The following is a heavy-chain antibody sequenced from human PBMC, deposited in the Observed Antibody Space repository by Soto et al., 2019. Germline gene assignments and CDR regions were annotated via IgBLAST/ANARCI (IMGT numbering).Heavy chain of an antibody. V-gene: IGHV1-69*13. Sequence: VKDSCQASGGTFSSYASGWVRQAPGQGLEWMGGIIPIFGTANYSQKFQGRVTITADESTSTAYMALSSLRSEDTAVYDCARATDRIAAGDNWFDTWGQGTLVTVSS. D-gene: IGHD6-13*01. J-gene: IGHJ5*02. CDR2: IIPIFGTA. CDR1: GGTFSSYA. CDR3: ARATDRIAAGDNWFDT.